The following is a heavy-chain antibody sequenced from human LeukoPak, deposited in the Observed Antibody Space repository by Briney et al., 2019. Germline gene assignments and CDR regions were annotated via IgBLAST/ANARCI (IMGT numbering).Heavy chain of an antibody. D-gene: IGHD6-13*01. V-gene: IGHV3-48*01. CDR1: GFTFGSYS. Sequence: GGSLRLSCAASGFTFGSYSMNWVRQAPGKGLEWVSYISGSSSTIYYADSVKGRFTISRDNAKNSLYLQMNSLRAEDTAVYYCARVYRLGYSSSWYNAFDIWGQGTMVTVSS. J-gene: IGHJ3*02. CDR3: ARVYRLGYSSSWYNAFDI. CDR2: ISGSSSTI.